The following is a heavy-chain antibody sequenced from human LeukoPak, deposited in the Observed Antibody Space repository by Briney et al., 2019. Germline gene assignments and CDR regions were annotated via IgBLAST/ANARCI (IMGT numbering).Heavy chain of an antibody. CDR1: GYTFTSYG. J-gene: IGHJ5*02. Sequence: GASVKVSCKASGYTFTSYGISWVRQAPGQGLEWMGWISAYNGNTNYAQKLQGRVTVTTDTSTSTAYMELRSLRSDDTAVYYCARVEAWVAASWFDPWGQGTLVTVSS. CDR3: ARVEAWVAASWFDP. CDR2: ISAYNGNT. D-gene: IGHD2-15*01. V-gene: IGHV1-18*01.